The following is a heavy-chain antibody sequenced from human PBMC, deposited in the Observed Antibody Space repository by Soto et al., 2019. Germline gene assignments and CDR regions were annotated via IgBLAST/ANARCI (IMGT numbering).Heavy chain of an antibody. J-gene: IGHJ4*02. CDR1: GGSISSYY. D-gene: IGHD6-13*01. CDR2: IYYSGST. V-gene: IGHV4-59*01. CDR3: ARAAAADHFDY. Sequence: SETLSLTCTFSGGSISSYYWSCIRQPPGKGLEWIGYIYYSGSTNYNPSLKSRVTISVDTSKNQFSLKLSSVTAADTAVYYCARAAAADHFDYWGQGTLVTVSS.